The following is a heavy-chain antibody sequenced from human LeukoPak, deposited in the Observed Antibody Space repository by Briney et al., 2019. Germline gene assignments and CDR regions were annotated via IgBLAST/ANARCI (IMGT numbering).Heavy chain of an antibody. J-gene: IGHJ6*03. CDR1: GFTFSSYE. V-gene: IGHV3-7*01. D-gene: IGHD5-18*01. CDR3: VRRELDTAMVSGYYYMDV. Sequence: TGGSLRLSCAASGFTFSSYEMNWVRQAPGKGLEWLANIRQDGSDKYYVDSVRGRFTISRDNARNSLYLQMNTLRAEDTSVYYCVRRELDTAMVSGYYYMDVWGKGTTVTVSS. CDR2: IRQDGSDK.